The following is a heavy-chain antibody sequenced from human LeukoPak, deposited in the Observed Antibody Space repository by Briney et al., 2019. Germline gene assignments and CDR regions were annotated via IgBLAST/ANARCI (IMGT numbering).Heavy chain of an antibody. V-gene: IGHV3-9*01. CDR2: ISWNGGRV. CDR1: GFTFDEYT. CDR3: AKSLWSPYDSGSSHTGLDV. Sequence: GGSLRLSCPASGFTFDEYTMHWVRQRPGKGLEWVSDISWNGGRVGYADSVKGRFTISRDNAKNSLYLQMNSLRVEDTALYYCAKSLWSPYDSGSSHTGLDVWGQGTTVTVSS. J-gene: IGHJ6*02. D-gene: IGHD3-10*01.